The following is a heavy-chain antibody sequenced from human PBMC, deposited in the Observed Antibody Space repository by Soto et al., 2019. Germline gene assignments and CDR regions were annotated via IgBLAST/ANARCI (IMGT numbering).Heavy chain of an antibody. CDR1: SGSFSGYY. D-gene: IGHD6-6*01. J-gene: IGHJ4*02. V-gene: IGHV4-34*01. CDR2: ISQSGNT. Sequence: SETLCLTCSIYSGSFSGYYWSWIRQPPGKGLEWIGEISQSGNTNYSPSLKSRVSISIDTSKKQFSLNLASVSAADTAVYYCARAPKVSGSSQTRPDFWGQGTQVIVSS. CDR3: ARAPKVSGSSQTRPDF.